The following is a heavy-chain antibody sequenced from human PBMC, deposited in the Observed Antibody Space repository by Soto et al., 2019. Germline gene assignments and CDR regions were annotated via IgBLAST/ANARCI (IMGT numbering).Heavy chain of an antibody. CDR1: GFTFSSYG. Sequence: QVQLVESGGGVVQPGRSLRLSCAASGFTFSSYGMHWVRQDPGKVLEWVAVISYDGSNKYYADSVKGRFPISRDNSKNTLYLQMNSMRAEDTAVYYCAKDFGGYSFDYWGQGPMVTVSS. D-gene: IGHD3-22*01. J-gene: IGHJ4*02. CDR2: ISYDGSNK. CDR3: AKDFGGYSFDY. V-gene: IGHV3-30*18.